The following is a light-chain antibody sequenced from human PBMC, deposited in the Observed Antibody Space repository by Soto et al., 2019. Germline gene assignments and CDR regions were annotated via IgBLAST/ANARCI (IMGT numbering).Light chain of an antibody. CDR2: DAS. J-gene: IGKJ1*01. V-gene: IGKV3-20*01. CDR3: QQYYSSPRT. Sequence: ESVLTQSPGMLYLSPGERVTLSCRASQGISSSHSAWYQQRPGQAPRLLIYDASNRATGISDRFTGSGSGTDFTLTITRLEPEDFAVYYCQQYYSSPRTFGQATKVDLK. CDR1: QGISSSH.